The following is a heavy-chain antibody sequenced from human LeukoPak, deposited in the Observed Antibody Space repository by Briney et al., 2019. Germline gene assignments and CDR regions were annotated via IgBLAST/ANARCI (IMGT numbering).Heavy chain of an antibody. CDR2: INHSGST. Sequence: SETLSLTCAVYGGSFSGYYWSWIRQPPGKGLEWIGEINHSGSTNYNPSLKSRVTISVDTSKNQFSLKLSSVTAADTAVYYCATGAHYYVILTGYPRPQYYFDYWGQGTLVTVSS. D-gene: IGHD3-9*01. V-gene: IGHV4-34*01. CDR1: GGSFSGYY. J-gene: IGHJ4*02. CDR3: ATGAHYYVILTGYPRPQYYFDY.